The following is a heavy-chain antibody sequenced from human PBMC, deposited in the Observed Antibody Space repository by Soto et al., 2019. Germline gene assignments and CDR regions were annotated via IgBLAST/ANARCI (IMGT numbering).Heavy chain of an antibody. Sequence: EVQLLESGGGLVQPGGSLRLSCAASGFTFSSYAMSWVRQAPGKGLEWVSAISGSGGSTYYADSVKGRFTISRDNSKNTLYLQMNSLRAEDTAVYYCAKASRGIDVVINYFDYWGQGTLVTVSS. CDR2: ISGSGGST. CDR3: AKASRGIDVVINYFDY. J-gene: IGHJ4*02. CDR1: GFTFSSYA. V-gene: IGHV3-23*01. D-gene: IGHD3-22*01.